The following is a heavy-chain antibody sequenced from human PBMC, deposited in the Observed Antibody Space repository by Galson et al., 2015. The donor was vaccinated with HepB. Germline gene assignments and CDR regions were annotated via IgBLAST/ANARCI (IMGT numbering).Heavy chain of an antibody. D-gene: IGHD3-10*01. V-gene: IGHV1-18*01. CDR1: GYTFTSYG. CDR3: ASSPYYYGSGSYYKGYAFDI. J-gene: IGHJ3*02. CDR2: ISAYNGNT. Sequence: SVKVSCKASGYTFTSYGISWVRQAPGQGLEWMGWISAYNGNTTYAQKLQGRVTMTTDTSTSTAYMELRSLRSDDTAVYYCASSPYYYGSGSYYKGYAFDIWGQGTMVTVSS.